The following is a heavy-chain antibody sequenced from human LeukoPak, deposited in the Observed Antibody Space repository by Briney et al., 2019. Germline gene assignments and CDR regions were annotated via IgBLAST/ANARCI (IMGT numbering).Heavy chain of an antibody. CDR3: AREHQDIVVVPAAIYDRGLGLFYYYYGMDV. J-gene: IGHJ6*02. D-gene: IGHD2-2*01. Sequence: PGRSLRLSCAASGFTFSSYGMHWVRQAPGTGLEWVAVIWYDGSKKYYADSVKGRFTISRDNSKNTLYLQMNSLRAEDTAVYYCAREHQDIVVVPAAIYDRGLGLFYYYYGMDVWGQGTTVTVSS. V-gene: IGHV3-33*01. CDR2: IWYDGSKK. CDR1: GFTFSSYG.